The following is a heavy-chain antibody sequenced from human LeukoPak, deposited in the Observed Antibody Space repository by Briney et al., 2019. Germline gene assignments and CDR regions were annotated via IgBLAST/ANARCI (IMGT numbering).Heavy chain of an antibody. V-gene: IGHV3-33*01. CDR3: ARDWAGGYGDYVGY. D-gene: IGHD5-18*01. Sequence: GGSLRLSCAASGFTFSSYAIHWVRQAPGKGLDWVAVIWYEGSKYYADSVKGRFTISRDNSKNTVYLQINSLRPEDTAIYYCARDWAGGYGDYVGYWGQGTLVTVSS. CDR2: IWYEGSK. J-gene: IGHJ4*02. CDR1: GFTFSSYA.